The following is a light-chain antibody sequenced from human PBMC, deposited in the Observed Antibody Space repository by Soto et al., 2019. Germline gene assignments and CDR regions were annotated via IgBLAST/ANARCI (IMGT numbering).Light chain of an antibody. V-gene: IGKV1-5*03. CDR1: QSISSW. J-gene: IGKJ1*01. CDR2: EAS. Sequence: DIQMTQSPSTLSASVGDRVTITCRASQSISSWLAWYQQKPGKAPRLLIYEASSLDSGIPSRFSGSGSGTEFTLTISSLQPDDFATYYCQQYNNYSGTFGQGTKEEI. CDR3: QQYNNYSGT.